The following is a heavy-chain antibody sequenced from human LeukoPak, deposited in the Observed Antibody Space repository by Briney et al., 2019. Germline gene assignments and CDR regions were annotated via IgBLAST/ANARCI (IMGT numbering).Heavy chain of an antibody. Sequence: GESLKISCKGSGYSFTSHWIDWVRQTPGNGLEWMGIIYPGDSDTSYSPSFQGQVTISADKSISTAYLQWSSLKASDTAMYYCARRPYCSSTSCHHQTLHFDYWGQGTLVTVSS. V-gene: IGHV5-51*01. CDR3: ARRPYCSSTSCHHQTLHFDY. D-gene: IGHD2-2*01. CDR1: GYSFTSHW. J-gene: IGHJ4*02. CDR2: IYPGDSDT.